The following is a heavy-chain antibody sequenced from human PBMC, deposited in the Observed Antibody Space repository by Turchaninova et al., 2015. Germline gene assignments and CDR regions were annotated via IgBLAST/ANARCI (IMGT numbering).Heavy chain of an antibody. CDR1: GFTFSDFS. D-gene: IGHD4-17*01. V-gene: IGHV3-48*04. Sequence: EMQLVESGGGLVQPGGSLSLSWAASGFTFSDFSMNWVRQAPGKGREWISYISSSSDTIYYVDSVKGRFTVSRDNAKDSLYLHMDSLGAEDTAVYYCARGPKTRDYGDLGFGDYWGQGVLVTVSS. CDR2: ISSSSDTI. CDR3: ARGPKTRDYGDLGFGDY. J-gene: IGHJ4*02.